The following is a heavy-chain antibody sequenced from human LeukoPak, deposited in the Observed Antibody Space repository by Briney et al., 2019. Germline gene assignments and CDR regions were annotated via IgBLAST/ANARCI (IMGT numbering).Heavy chain of an antibody. Sequence: GRSLRLSCAASGFTFSSYGMHWVRQAPGRGLEWVAVIWYGGSNKYYADSVKGRFTISRDNSKNTLYLQMNSLRAEDTAVYYCARDNEHYFDSWGQGTLVTVSS. CDR3: ARDNEHYFDS. D-gene: IGHD1-1*01. V-gene: IGHV3-33*01. CDR1: GFTFSSYG. CDR2: IWYGGSNK. J-gene: IGHJ4*02.